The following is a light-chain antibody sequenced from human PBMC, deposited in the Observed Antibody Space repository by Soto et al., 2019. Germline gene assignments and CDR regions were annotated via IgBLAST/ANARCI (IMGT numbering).Light chain of an antibody. CDR2: DVS. CDR1: SSDVGGYNY. V-gene: IGLV2-14*03. CDR3: SSYRASSTTHYV. J-gene: IGLJ1*01. Sequence: QSVLTQPASLSGSPGQSITISCTGTSSDVGGYNYVSWYQQHPGKAPKLMIYDVSNRPSGVSNRFSGSKSSNTASLTISGLQAEDEADYYCSSYRASSTTHYVFGTGTKVTVL.